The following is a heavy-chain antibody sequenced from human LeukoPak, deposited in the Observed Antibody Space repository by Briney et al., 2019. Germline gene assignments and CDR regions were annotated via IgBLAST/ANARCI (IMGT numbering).Heavy chain of an antibody. CDR1: GFTFSSYS. CDR2: ISSSSSYI. D-gene: IGHD5-18*01. V-gene: IGHV3-21*01. CDR3: ARVRGYSYGFDY. J-gene: IGHJ4*02. Sequence: GGSLRLSCAASGFTFSSYSMNWVRQAPGKGLEWVSSISSSSSYIYYADSVKGRFTITRDNAKNSLYLQMNSLRAEDTAVYYCARVRGYSYGFDYWGQGTLVTVSS.